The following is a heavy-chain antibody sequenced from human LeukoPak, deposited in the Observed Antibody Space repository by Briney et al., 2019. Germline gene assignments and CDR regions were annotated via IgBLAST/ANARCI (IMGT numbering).Heavy chain of an antibody. V-gene: IGHV1-2*06. Sequence: ASVKVSCKASGYTFTGYYMHWVRQAPGQGLEWMGRINPNSGGTNYAQKFQGRVTMTRDASISTAYMELSRLRSDDTAVYYCAGDRQVVRGIMFLAWFDPWGQGTLVTVSS. CDR2: INPNSGGT. CDR1: GYTFTGYY. J-gene: IGHJ5*02. D-gene: IGHD3-10*01. CDR3: AGDRQVVRGIMFLAWFDP.